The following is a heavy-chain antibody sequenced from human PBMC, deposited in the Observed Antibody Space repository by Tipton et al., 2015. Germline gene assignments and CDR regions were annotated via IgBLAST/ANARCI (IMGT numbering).Heavy chain of an antibody. CDR2: ITTNGYST. Sequence: SLRLSCSAAGFALSRYAMNWVRQAPGKGLEYVSAITTNGYSTYYADSVRGRFTISRDNSKNTLYLQMSSLRAEDTAVYYCARGRSSSGWYNSEQQTPTPLDFWGQGTLVTVSS. CDR3: ARGRSSSGWYNSEQQTPTPLDF. J-gene: IGHJ4*02. V-gene: IGHV3-64D*08. D-gene: IGHD6-19*01. CDR1: GFALSRYA.